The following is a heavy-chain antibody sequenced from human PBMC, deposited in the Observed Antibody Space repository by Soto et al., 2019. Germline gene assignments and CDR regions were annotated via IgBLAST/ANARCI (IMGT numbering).Heavy chain of an antibody. V-gene: IGHV3-23*01. CDR3: AKNQGVELVPLATVDWFDP. CDR1: GFIFENFG. CDR2: ISGSGFKK. D-gene: IGHD1-26*01. Sequence: GGSLRLSCAASGFIFENFGMSWVRQAPGKGLEWISSISGSGFKKYYADSVKGRFTTSRDNSKSTVYLELNNLSAEDTAVYHCAKNQGVELVPLATVDWFDPWGQGSVVTVSS. J-gene: IGHJ5*02.